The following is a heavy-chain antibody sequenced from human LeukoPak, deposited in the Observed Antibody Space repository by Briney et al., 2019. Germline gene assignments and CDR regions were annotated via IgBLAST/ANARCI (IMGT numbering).Heavy chain of an antibody. Sequence: PGGSLRLSCAASGFTFSSYAMHWVRQAPGKGLEWVAVISYDGSNKYYADSVKGRFTISRDNSKNTLYLQMNSLRAEDTAVYYCGRAPPLDGDSRPYWGQGTLVTVSS. V-gene: IGHV3-30-3*01. CDR3: GRAPPLDGDSRPY. J-gene: IGHJ4*02. CDR2: ISYDGSNK. D-gene: IGHD4-17*01. CDR1: GFTFSSYA.